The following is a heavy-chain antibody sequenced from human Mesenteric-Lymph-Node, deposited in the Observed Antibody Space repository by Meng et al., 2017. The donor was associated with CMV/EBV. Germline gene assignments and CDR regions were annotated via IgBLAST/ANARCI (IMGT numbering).Heavy chain of an antibody. V-gene: IGHV4-34*01. J-gene: IGHJ4*02. CDR3: AREGGKDCSSTSCYSH. CDR2: INHSGST. CDR1: GGSFSVYQ. Sequence: YGGSFSVYQWSWIRQPPGKGLEWIGEINHSGSTSYNPSLKGRVTISVDTSKNQFSLKLSSVTAADTAVYYCAREGGKDCSSTSCYSHWGQGTLVTVSS. D-gene: IGHD2-2*01.